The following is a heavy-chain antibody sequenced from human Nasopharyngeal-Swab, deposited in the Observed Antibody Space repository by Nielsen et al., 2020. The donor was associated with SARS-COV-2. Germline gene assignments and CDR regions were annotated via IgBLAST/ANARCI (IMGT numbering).Heavy chain of an antibody. CDR2: IYYSGST. D-gene: IGHD6-6*01. J-gene: IGHJ4*02. CDR1: GGSISSSNW. V-gene: IGHV4-39*01. CDR3: ARLPAARLFDY. Sequence: SETLSLTCAVSGGSISSSNWWSWVRQPPGKGLEWIGSIYYSGSTYYNPSLKSRVTISVDTSKNQFSLKLSSVTAADTAVYYCARLPAARLFDYWGQGTLVTVSS.